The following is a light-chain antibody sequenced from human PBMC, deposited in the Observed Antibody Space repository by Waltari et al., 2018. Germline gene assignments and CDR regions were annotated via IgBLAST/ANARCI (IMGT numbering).Light chain of an antibody. CDR2: EVS. J-gene: IGLJ2*01. CDR3: SSYTSSSHVV. Sequence: QSALTQPASVSGSPGQSITISCTGTSSDVGGYHYVSWYHQHPGKAPKLMIYEVSNRPSGVSNRFSGSKSGNTASLTISGLQAEDEADYYCSSYTSSSHVVFGGGTKLTVL. V-gene: IGLV2-14*01. CDR1: SSDVGGYHY.